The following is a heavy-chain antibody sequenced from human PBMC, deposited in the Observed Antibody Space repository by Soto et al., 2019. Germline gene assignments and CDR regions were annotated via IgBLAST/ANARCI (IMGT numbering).Heavy chain of an antibody. Sequence: EVQLVESGGGLVKPGGSLRLSCAASGFTFSSYSMNWVRQAPGKGLEWVSSISSSSSYIYYADSVKGRFTISRDNAKNSLYRQMNSLRAEDTAVYYCARDQVVVVAHNEYYYYGMDVWGQGTTVTVSS. CDR3: ARDQVVVVAHNEYYYYGMDV. J-gene: IGHJ6*02. CDR2: ISSSSSYI. D-gene: IGHD2-15*01. V-gene: IGHV3-21*01. CDR1: GFTFSSYS.